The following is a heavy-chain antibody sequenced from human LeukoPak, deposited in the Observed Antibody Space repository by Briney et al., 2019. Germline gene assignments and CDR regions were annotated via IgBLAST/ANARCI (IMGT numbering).Heavy chain of an antibody. CDR1: GFTFSNAW. D-gene: IGHD3-9*01. V-gene: IGHV3-23*01. CDR2: ISGSGGST. CDR3: AKVELRYFDWLSDAFDI. Sequence: GGSLRLSCAASGFTFSNAWMSWVRQAPGKGLEWVSAISGSGGSTYYADSVKGRFTISRDNSKNTLYLQMNSLRAEDTAVYYCAKVELRYFDWLSDAFDIWGQGTMVTVSS. J-gene: IGHJ3*02.